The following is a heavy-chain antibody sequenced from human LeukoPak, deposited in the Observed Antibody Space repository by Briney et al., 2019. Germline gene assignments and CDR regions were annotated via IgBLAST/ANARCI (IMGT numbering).Heavy chain of an antibody. CDR3: SRSQFDY. Sequence: GGSLRLSCEPSGFPFSSYWMLWVRQAPGKGLVWVPRISGDGTIKTYADFVRGRFTISRDNTKNILCLQMNSLRVEDTAIYFCSRSQFDYWGQGVLVTVSS. V-gene: IGHV3-74*03. J-gene: IGHJ4*02. CDR1: GFPFSSYW. CDR2: ISGDGTIK.